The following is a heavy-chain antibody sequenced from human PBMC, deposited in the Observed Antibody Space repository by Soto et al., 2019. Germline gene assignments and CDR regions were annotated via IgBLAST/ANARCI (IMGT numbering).Heavy chain of an antibody. J-gene: IGHJ4*02. Sequence: GGSLRLSCAASAFTFSTYTMHWVRQAPGKGLEYISAISSNGGSTYYADSVKGRFTISRDNSKNTLYLQMDSLRAEDMAVYYCARGGYGDSADFWGQGALVTVSS. V-gene: IGHV3-64*02. CDR1: AFTFSTYT. CDR3: ARGGYGDSADF. CDR2: ISSNGGST. D-gene: IGHD4-17*01.